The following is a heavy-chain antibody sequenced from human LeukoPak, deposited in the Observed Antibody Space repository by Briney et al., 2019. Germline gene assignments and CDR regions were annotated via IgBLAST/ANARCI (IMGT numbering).Heavy chain of an antibody. CDR3: ARQRYYYDTSVLDAFDI. Sequence: GGSLRLSCAASGLTFTNYAMSWVRQAPGKGLEWVSTISGSGGTTYYADSLKGRFSISRDTSKNTLYLQMNSLRAEDTAVYYCARQRYYYDTSVLDAFDIWGQGTMVTVSS. CDR2: ISGSGGTT. J-gene: IGHJ3*02. V-gene: IGHV3-23*01. D-gene: IGHD3-22*01. CDR1: GLTFTNYA.